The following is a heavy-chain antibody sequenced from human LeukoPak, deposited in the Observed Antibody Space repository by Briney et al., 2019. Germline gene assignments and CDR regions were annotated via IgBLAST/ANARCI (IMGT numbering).Heavy chain of an antibody. J-gene: IGHJ4*02. V-gene: IGHV3-30-3*01. CDR1: GFTFRNYV. Sequence: PGGSLGLSCAASGFTFRNYVIHWVRQVPGKGLEWVAVTSSDLNVKLYADSVKGRFTISRDNSRSTLYLQMNSLRPEDTAIYYCAREGYYGSGSPPSLYFDYWGQGTLVTVSS. D-gene: IGHD3-10*01. CDR3: AREGYYGSGSPPSLYFDY. CDR2: TSSDLNVK.